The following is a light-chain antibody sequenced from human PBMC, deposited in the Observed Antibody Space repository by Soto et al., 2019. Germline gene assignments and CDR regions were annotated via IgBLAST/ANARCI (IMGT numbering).Light chain of an antibody. Sequence: EIVMTQSPATLSVSPGERATLSCRASQSVSSNLAWFQQKPGQAPRVLIYGASTRAAGVPARFSGSGSGTEFTLTISSLQSEDFAVYFCQQYNNWPSWTFGHGPKVEI. CDR1: QSVSSN. CDR2: GAS. CDR3: QQYNNWPSWT. V-gene: IGKV3-15*01. J-gene: IGKJ1*01.